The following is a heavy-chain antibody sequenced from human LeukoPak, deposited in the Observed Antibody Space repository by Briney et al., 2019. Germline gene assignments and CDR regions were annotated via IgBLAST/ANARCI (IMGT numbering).Heavy chain of an antibody. CDR1: GYSFTNLW. Sequence: GESLKISCKVSGYSFTNLWIGWVRQMPGKGLEWTGIIYPGNSDIRYSPSFEGQVTISADKSINTAYLQWSSLKASDAAMYYCVASSSNSEYDYWGQGSQVTVSS. CDR3: VASSSNSEYDY. CDR2: IYPGNSDI. J-gene: IGHJ4*02. V-gene: IGHV5-51*01. D-gene: IGHD6-13*01.